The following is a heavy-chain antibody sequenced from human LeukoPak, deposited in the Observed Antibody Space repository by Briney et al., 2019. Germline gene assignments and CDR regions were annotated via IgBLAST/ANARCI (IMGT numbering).Heavy chain of an antibody. CDR3: AKSLYGGCDY. D-gene: IGHD3-16*02. CDR1: GFTVSSSY. J-gene: IGHJ4*02. Sequence: GGSQRLSCAASGFTVSSSYMYWVRQAPGKGLEWVSFFYRGDSTYYAESVRGRFTISRDNSKNTVYLQMNSLRVEDTAVYYCAKSLYGGCDYWGQGTVVTVSS. CDR2: FYRGDST. V-gene: IGHV3-53*01.